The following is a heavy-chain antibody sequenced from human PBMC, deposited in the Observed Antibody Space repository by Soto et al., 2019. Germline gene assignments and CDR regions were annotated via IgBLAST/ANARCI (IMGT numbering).Heavy chain of an antibody. J-gene: IGHJ4*02. CDR1: GGSISSSNW. CDR3: ARTEYSSGWAIDY. CDR2: IYHSGST. V-gene: IGHV4-4*02. Sequence: SETLSLTCAVSGGSISSSNWWSWVRQPPGKGLEWIGEIYHSGSTNYNPSLKSRVTISVDKSKNQFSLKLSSVTAADTAVYYCARTEYSSGWAIDYWGQGTLVTVSS. D-gene: IGHD6-19*01.